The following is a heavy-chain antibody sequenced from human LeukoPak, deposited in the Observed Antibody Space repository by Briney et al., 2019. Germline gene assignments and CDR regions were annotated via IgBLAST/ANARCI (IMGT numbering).Heavy chain of an antibody. CDR3: AKSLWAAAGTGAFDF. CDR1: GFTFSSYD. CDR2: FRASDETT. Sequence: GGSLRLSCAASGFTFSSYDMNWVRQAPGKGLEWVSSFRASDETTYYADSVKGRFTISRDKSRNTLYLQMNSLRVEDTAVYYCAKSLWAAAGTGAFDFWGQGTVVTVSS. V-gene: IGHV3-23*01. J-gene: IGHJ3*01. D-gene: IGHD6-13*01.